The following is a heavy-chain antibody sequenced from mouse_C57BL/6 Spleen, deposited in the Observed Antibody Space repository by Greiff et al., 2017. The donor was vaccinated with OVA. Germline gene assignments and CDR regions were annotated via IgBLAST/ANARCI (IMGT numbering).Heavy chain of an antibody. CDR2: IDPETGGT. CDR1: GYTFTDYE. V-gene: IGHV1-15*01. Sequence: QVQLKESGAELVRPGASVTLSCKASGYTFTDYEMHWVRQTPVHGLEWIGAIDPETGGTAYNQKFKGKAILTADKSSSTAYMELRSLTSEDSAVYYCTRWDYDWYYAMDYWGQGTSVTVSS. J-gene: IGHJ4*01. CDR3: TRWDYDWYYAMDY. D-gene: IGHD2-4*01.